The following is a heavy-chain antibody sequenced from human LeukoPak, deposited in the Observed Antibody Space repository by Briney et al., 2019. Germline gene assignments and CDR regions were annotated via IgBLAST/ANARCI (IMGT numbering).Heavy chain of an antibody. CDR3: ARDEEMGSGYYYVLDYYYMDV. Sequence: PSETLSLTCTVSGGSISSYYWSWIRQPAGKGLEWIGRIYTSGSANYNPSLKSRVTMSVDTSKNQFSLKLSSVTAADTAVYYCARDEEMGSGYYYVLDYYYMDVWGKGTTVTVSS. CDR2: IYTSGSA. J-gene: IGHJ6*03. V-gene: IGHV4-4*07. D-gene: IGHD3-22*01. CDR1: GGSISSYY.